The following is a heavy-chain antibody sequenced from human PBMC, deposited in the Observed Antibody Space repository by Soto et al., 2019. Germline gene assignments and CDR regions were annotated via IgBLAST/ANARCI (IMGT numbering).Heavy chain of an antibody. CDR1: GFTVSSNY. Sequence: GSLRLSCAASGFTVSSNYMSWVRQAPGKGLEWVSVIYSGGSTYYADSVKGRFTISRDNSKNTLYLQMNSLRAEDTAVYYCARQPYSTHYYYYGMDVWGQGTTVTVSS. J-gene: IGHJ6*02. V-gene: IGHV3-66*04. CDR2: IYSGGST. CDR3: ARQPYSTHYYYYGMDV. D-gene: IGHD6-13*01.